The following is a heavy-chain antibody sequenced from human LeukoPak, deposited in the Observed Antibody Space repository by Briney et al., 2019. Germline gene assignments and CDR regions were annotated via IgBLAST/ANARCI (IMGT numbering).Heavy chain of an antibody. J-gene: IGHJ1*01. CDR1: GGSISSYY. V-gene: IGHV4-34*01. D-gene: IGHD3-22*01. CDR2: INHSGST. CDR3: ARQGGYYPSRYFQH. Sequence: SETLSLTCTVSGGSISSYYWSWIRQPPGKGLEWIGEINHSGSTNYNPSLKSRVTISVDTSKNQFSLKLSSVTAADTAVYYCARQGGYYPSRYFQHWGQGTLVTVSS.